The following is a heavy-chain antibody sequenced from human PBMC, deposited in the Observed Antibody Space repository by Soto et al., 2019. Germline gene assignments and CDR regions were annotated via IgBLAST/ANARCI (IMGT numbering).Heavy chain of an antibody. CDR3: AKAMFPGTKAPHRYALDS. J-gene: IGHJ3*01. CDR2: ISDDGNYK. Sequence: QVQLVESGGGVVQPGGSLRLSCAASGFTFSNYGIHWVRQAPGKGLEWVAVISDDGNYKYYADSVRGRFTISRENSENTLYLQLSSLRPDDTAVYYCAKAMFPGTKAPHRYALDSWGQGTMVTVSS. CDR1: GFTFSNYG. V-gene: IGHV3-30*18. D-gene: IGHD1-1*01.